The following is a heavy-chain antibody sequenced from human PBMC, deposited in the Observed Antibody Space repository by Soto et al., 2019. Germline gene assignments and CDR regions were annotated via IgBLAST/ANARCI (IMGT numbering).Heavy chain of an antibody. J-gene: IGHJ6*02. CDR1: GFTFSDYY. CDR3: ARVGQDYYYGMDV. Sequence: QVQLVESGGGLVKPGGSLRLSCAASGFTFSDYYMTWIRQAPGKGLEWVSYISRVTNTIYYADSVRGRFTISRDNVMDSLYLQMNSLRAEDTAVYYCARVGQDYYYGMDVWGQGTTVTVSS. V-gene: IGHV3-11*01. CDR2: ISRVTNTI. D-gene: IGHD1-26*01.